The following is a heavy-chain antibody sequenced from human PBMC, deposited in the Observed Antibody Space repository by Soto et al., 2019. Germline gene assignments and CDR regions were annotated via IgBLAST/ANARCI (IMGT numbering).Heavy chain of an antibody. CDR3: AKDRMGASGWFDP. CDR2: VSGNGGNT. Sequence: PGGSLRLSCVASGFSFSSYTMNRVRQAPGKGLEWVSGVSGNGGNTYYADSVKGRFSISRDNSKNTLYLQLNSLRAEDTAIYYCAKDRMGASGWFDPWGQGTPVTVAS. J-gene: IGHJ5*02. CDR1: GFSFSSYT. D-gene: IGHD1-26*01. V-gene: IGHV3-23*01.